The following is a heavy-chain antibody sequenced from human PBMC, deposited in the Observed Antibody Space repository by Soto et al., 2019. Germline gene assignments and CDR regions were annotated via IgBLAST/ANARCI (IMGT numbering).Heavy chain of an antibody. CDR1: GDSIGSGGYY. CDR3: ARERAVLATYDH. Sequence: QVQLQESGPGLVKPSQTLSLTCAVSGDSIGSGGYYWAWIRQHPVKGLEWIGTVYFSGSTNYNPSLKSRRSISVDTSDNQSSLNLGSVTAADTAVYYCARERAVLATYDHWGLGILVTVSS. D-gene: IGHD6-13*01. V-gene: IGHV4-31*11. J-gene: IGHJ4*02. CDR2: VYFSGST.